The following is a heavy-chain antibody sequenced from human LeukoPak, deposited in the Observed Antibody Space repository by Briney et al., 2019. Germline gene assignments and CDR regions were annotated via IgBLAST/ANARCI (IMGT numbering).Heavy chain of an antibody. CDR3: ARDGRPLDY. D-gene: IGHD1-26*01. CDR2: IKEDGTQI. Sequence: GGSLRLSCAASGFTFSTSWMSWVRQAPGKGLEWVANIKEDGTQIYYMDSVEGRFTISRDNAKNSLYLQMNSLRAEDTAVYYCARDGRPLDYWGQGTLVTVS. J-gene: IGHJ4*02. CDR1: GFTFSTSW. V-gene: IGHV3-7*01.